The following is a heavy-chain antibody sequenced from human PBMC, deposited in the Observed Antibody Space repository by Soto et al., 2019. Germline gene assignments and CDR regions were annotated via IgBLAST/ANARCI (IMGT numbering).Heavy chain of an antibody. D-gene: IGHD6-13*01. CDR1: GGSFSGYY. CDR3: AGIAAAGSTDY. Sequence: SETLSLTCAVYGGSFSGYYWSWIRQPPGKGLEWIGEINHSGSTNYNPSLKSRVTISVDTSKNHFSLKLSSVTAADTAVYYCAGIAAAGSTDYWGQGTLVTVSS. J-gene: IGHJ4*02. V-gene: IGHV4-34*01. CDR2: INHSGST.